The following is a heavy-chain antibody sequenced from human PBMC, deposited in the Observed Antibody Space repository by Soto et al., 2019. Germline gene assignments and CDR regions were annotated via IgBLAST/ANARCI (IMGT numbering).Heavy chain of an antibody. D-gene: IGHD2-15*01. CDR3: ARRYWSGGICKPFGRGTDWYFDL. Sequence: QLQLQESGPGLVKPSETLSLTCTVSGGSISSSSYYWGWIRQPPGKGLEWIGSIYYSGSTYYNPSLNSRVTISVDTSKNQVSLNLSAGNAADTAVYYCARRYWSGGICKPFGRGTDWYFDLWGRGTLVTVSS. CDR1: GGSISSSSYY. CDR2: IYYSGST. J-gene: IGHJ2*01. V-gene: IGHV4-39*01.